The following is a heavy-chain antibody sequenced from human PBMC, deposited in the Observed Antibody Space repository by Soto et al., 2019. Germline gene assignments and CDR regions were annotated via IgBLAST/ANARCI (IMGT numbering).Heavy chain of an antibody. CDR3: AREKGGGSYLDS. D-gene: IGHD1-26*01. V-gene: IGHV1-8*01. CDR2: MNPNSSNT. Sequence: QVQLVQSGAEVKKPGASVKVSCKASGSTFTSYDINWVRQATGQGREWMGWMNPNSSNTGYAQKFQGRVTMTRNTSISTAYMETSILRSEDTAVYYCAREKGGGSYLDSWGHGTLVTVSS. CDR1: GSTFTSYD. J-gene: IGHJ5*01.